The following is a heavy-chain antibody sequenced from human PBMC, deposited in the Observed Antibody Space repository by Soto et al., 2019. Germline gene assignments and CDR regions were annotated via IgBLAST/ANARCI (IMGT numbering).Heavy chain of an antibody. CDR3: ARGSHVNIYYYDSSGYYGTPTSLYGMDV. J-gene: IGHJ6*02. V-gene: IGHV1-2*02. D-gene: IGHD3-22*01. CDR2: INPNSRGT. CDR1: GYTFTGYY. Sequence: ASPKVSFKASGYTFTGYYMHWVRQAPGQGLEWMGWINPNSRGTNYAQKFQGRVTMTRDTSISTAYMELSRLRSDDTAVYYCARGSHVNIYYYDSSGYYGTPTSLYGMDVWGQGTTVTVS.